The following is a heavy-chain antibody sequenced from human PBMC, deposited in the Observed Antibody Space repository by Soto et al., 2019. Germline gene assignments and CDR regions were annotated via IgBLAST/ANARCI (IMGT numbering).Heavy chain of an antibody. CDR3: AHLTVTTLFDY. D-gene: IGHD4-17*01. Sequence: QITLKESGPKVVKPTQTLTLTCTFSGFSLSTSGVGVGWIRQPPGKALEWLALIYWDDDKHYSPSLKSRLTITRDTSNNQVVLTMTNMDTVDKATYFCAHLTVTTLFDYWGQGTLVTVSS. CDR1: GFSLSTSGVG. CDR2: IYWDDDK. J-gene: IGHJ4*02. V-gene: IGHV2-5*02.